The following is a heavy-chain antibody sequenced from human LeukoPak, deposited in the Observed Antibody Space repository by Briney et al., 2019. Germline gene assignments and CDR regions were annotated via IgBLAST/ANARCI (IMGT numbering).Heavy chain of an antibody. D-gene: IGHD3-10*01. V-gene: IGHV3-11*04. Sequence: PGGSLRLSCAASGFTFSDYYMSWIRQAPGKGLEWVSYISSGGTTIYYADSVKGRFTISRDNAKNSLYLQMNSLRAEDTAVYYCAKTLWFGELLRHHAFDIWGQGTMVTVSS. CDR3: AKTLWFGELLRHHAFDI. CDR2: ISSGGTTI. J-gene: IGHJ3*02. CDR1: GFTFSDYY.